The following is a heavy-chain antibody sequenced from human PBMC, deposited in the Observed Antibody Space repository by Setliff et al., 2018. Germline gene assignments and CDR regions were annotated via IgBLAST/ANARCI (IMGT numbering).Heavy chain of an antibody. CDR1: GYSIRSGYI. CDR2: IGHTGSI. V-gene: IGHV4-38-2*02. J-gene: IGHJ4*02. CDR3: ARDLGHGGDSDY. Sequence: LSLTCTVSGYSIRSGYIWGWIRQPPGKGLEWVGNIGHTGSINYNPSLKSRLTISRDTSENQVSLKLNSVTATDTAVYYCARDLGHGGDSDYWGQGILVTVSS. D-gene: IGHD2-21*02.